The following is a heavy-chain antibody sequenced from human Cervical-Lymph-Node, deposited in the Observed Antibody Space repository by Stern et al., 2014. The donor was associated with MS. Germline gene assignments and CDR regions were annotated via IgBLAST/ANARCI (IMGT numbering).Heavy chain of an antibody. CDR1: GYSLTNTW. D-gene: IGHD3-16*02. V-gene: IGHV5-51*03. CDR2: ICTGDSEA. CDR3: ARGRGIALRPDY. J-gene: IGHJ4*02. Sequence: EVQLVESGAELKKPGESLRISCKGSGYSLTNTWIGWVRQMPGKGLEWMAIICTGDSEARYSPSFQGQVTIPADNSINTAYLQWSSLKASDTAMYYCARGRGIALRPDYWGQGTLVTVSS.